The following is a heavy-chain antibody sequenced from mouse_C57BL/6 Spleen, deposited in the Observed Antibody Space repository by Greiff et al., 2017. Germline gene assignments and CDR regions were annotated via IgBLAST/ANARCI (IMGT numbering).Heavy chain of an antibody. V-gene: IGHV1-81*01. CDR2: IYPRSGNT. J-gene: IGHJ3*01. D-gene: IGHD2-4*01. CDR1: GYTFTSYG. Sequence: VKLQESGAELARPGASVKLSCKASGYTFTSYGISWVKQRTGQGLEWIGEIYPRSGNTYYNEKFKSKATLTADTSSSTAYMELRSLTSEDSAVYFCARSGDYDEEAWFAYWGQGTLVTVSA. CDR3: ARSGDYDEEAWFAY.